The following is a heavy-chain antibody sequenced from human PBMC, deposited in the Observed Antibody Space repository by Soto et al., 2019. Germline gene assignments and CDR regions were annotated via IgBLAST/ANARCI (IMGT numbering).Heavy chain of an antibody. CDR2: TYYRSKWYN. J-gene: IGHJ3*02. CDR1: GDSVSSNSAT. V-gene: IGHV6-1*01. Sequence: QTLSLTCAISGDSVSSNSATWNWIRQSPSRGLEWLGRTYYRSKWYNEYALSVKSRITINPDTSKNQFSLQLKSVTPEDTAVYYCARSRDGYNSYTHAFDIWGQGTMVTVSS. D-gene: IGHD5-12*01. CDR3: ARSRDGYNSYTHAFDI.